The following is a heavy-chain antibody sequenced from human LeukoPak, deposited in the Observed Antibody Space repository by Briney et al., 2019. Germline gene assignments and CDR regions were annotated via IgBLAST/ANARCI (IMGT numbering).Heavy chain of an antibody. J-gene: IGHJ4*02. V-gene: IGHV1-2*02. D-gene: IGHD5-24*01. CDR2: INANSGGI. CDR1: GYIFTAYY. CDR3: ARGEIDGPDFDQ. Sequence: ASVKVSCKASGYIFTAYYMHWVRQAPGQGLEWMGWINANSGGINYAQKFQGRVTMTRDTSITTAYMEVSGLRSDDTAVYFCARGEIDGPDFDQWGQGTLVTVSS.